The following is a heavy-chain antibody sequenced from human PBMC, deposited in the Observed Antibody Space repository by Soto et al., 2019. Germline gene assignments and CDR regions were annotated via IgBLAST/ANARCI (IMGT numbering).Heavy chain of an antibody. Sequence: SETLSLTCTVSGDSINSDYYCWGWIRQPPGKGLQWIGCMFYSGATYYSPSLKNRVTLSVDTSNNEFSLKLVSVTAPDTAVYYCARHKSGSDWLDPWGQGTRVTVSS. D-gene: IGHD2-15*01. J-gene: IGHJ5*02. V-gene: IGHV4-39*01. CDR2: MFYSGAT. CDR3: ARHKSGSDWLDP. CDR1: GDSINSDYYC.